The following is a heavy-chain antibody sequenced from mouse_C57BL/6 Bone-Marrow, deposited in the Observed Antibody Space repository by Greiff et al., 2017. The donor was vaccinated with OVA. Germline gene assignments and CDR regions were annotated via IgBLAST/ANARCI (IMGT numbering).Heavy chain of an antibody. Sequence: QVQLQQSGAELVKPGASVKLSCKASGYTFTSYWMHWVKQRPGQGLEWIGMIHPNSGSTNYNEKFKSKATLTVDKSASTAYMQISSLTSVDSAVYYCAKGSSNYPYWGQGTTLTVSA. CDR1: GYTFTSYW. CDR2: IHPNSGST. J-gene: IGHJ2*01. CDR3: AKGSSNYPY. V-gene: IGHV1-64*01. D-gene: IGHD2-5*01.